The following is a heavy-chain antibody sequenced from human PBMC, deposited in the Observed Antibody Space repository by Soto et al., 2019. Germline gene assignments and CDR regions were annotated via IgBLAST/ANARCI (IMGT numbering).Heavy chain of an antibody. D-gene: IGHD5-18*01. CDR2: IYHTGST. Sequence: PSETLSLTCSVSGGAITNYYWNWIRQTPGKGLELIGYIYHTGSTSKNPSRKSRVTLSLDTSKNQLTLNLTSVTAADTAIYYCARSVNRGYSYGYGHGGQGTLVTVSS. J-gene: IGHJ4*02. CDR1: GGAITNYY. V-gene: IGHV4-59*01. CDR3: ARSVNRGYSYGYGH.